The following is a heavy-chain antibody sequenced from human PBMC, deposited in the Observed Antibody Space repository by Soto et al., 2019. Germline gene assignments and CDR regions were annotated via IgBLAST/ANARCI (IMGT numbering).Heavy chain of an antibody. CDR1: GHSISSYS. Sequence: SETMSLTCTVAGHSISSYSCAWIRQPPGKPLEWIGHTYPRGNPYYNPSLKSRDIISVDRAKSVFSLKLSSVTGADTVVYYWARETYGDYVGYFDPWGQGTLVTVS. CDR2: TYPRGNP. D-gene: IGHD4-17*01. CDR3: ARETYGDYVGYFDP. V-gene: IGHV4-38-2*02. J-gene: IGHJ5*02.